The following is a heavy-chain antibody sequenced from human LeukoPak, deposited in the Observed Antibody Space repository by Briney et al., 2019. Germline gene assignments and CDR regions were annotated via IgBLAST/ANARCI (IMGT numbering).Heavy chain of an antibody. CDR1: GGSISSGDYY. Sequence: SETLSLTCTVSGGSISSGDYYWSWIRQPPGKGLEWIGYIYYSGSTNYNPSLKSRVTISVDTSKNQFSLKLSSVTAADTAVYYCARVMVRGVIRLDYWGQGTLVTVSS. J-gene: IGHJ4*02. CDR2: IYYSGST. D-gene: IGHD3-10*01. CDR3: ARVMVRGVIRLDY. V-gene: IGHV4-30-4*01.